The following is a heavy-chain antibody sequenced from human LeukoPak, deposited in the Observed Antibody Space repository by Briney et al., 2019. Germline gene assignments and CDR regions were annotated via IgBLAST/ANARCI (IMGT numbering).Heavy chain of an antibody. CDR1: GGSFSGYY. J-gene: IGHJ4*02. V-gene: IGHV4-34*01. CDR3: ARVKTTVVKVLYFDY. Sequence: SETLSLTCAVYGGSFSGYYWSWIRQPPGKGLEWMGEINHSGSTNYNPSLKSRVTISVDTSKNQFSLKLSSVTAADTAVYYCARVKTTVVKVLYFDYWGQGTLVTVSS. CDR2: INHSGST. D-gene: IGHD4-23*01.